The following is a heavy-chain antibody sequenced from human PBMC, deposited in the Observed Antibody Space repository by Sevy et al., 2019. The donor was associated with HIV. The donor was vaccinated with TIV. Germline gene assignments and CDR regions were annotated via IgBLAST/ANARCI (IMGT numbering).Heavy chain of an antibody. Sequence: SETLSLTCTVSGGSISSYYWSWIRQPPGKGLEWIGYIYYSGSTNYNPSLKSRVTISVDTSKNQFSLKLSSVTAADTAVYYCARVGGIGRLAQYYYYGMDVWGQGTTVTVSS. D-gene: IGHD3-16*01. CDR1: GGSISSYY. CDR2: IYYSGST. CDR3: ARVGGIGRLAQYYYYGMDV. V-gene: IGHV4-59*13. J-gene: IGHJ6*02.